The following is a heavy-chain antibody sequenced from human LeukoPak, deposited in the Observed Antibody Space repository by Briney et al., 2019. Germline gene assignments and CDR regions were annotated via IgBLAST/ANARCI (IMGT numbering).Heavy chain of an antibody. Sequence: SQTLSLTCAISGDSVSSNSAAWNWIRQSPSRGLERLGRTYYRSKWYDNYAVSVASRIIINSDTSKNQFSLQLNSVTPEDTAVYYCAREKESYGLTFDYWGQGTLVTVSS. CDR3: AREKESYGLTFDY. CDR1: GDSVSSNSAA. CDR2: TYYRSKWYD. V-gene: IGHV6-1*01. D-gene: IGHD5-18*01. J-gene: IGHJ4*02.